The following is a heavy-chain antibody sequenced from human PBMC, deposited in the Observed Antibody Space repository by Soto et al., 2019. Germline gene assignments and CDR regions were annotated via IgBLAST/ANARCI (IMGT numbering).Heavy chain of an antibody. D-gene: IGHD3-22*01. CDR1: VFTFDDYT. J-gene: IGHJ4*02. Sequence: GWSLRLSCASSVFTFDDYTMHWVRQAPGKGLEWVSLISWDGGSTYYADSVKGRFTISRDNSKNSLYLQMNSLRTEDTALYYCAKDIGDYYDSSGSDYWGQG. V-gene: IGHV3-43*01. CDR3: AKDIGDYYDSSGSDY. CDR2: ISWDGGST.